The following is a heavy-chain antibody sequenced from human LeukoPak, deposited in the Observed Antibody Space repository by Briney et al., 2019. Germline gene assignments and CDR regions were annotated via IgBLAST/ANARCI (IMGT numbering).Heavy chain of an antibody. Sequence: GGSLRLSCAASGFTFSSYAMSWVRQAPGKGLEWVSAISGSGGSTYYADSVKGRFTVSRDNSKNTLYLQMNSLRAEDTAVYYCAKGGPGYYYDSSGHGETNFDYWGQGTPVTVSS. CDR2: ISGSGGST. J-gene: IGHJ4*02. D-gene: IGHD3-22*01. V-gene: IGHV3-23*01. CDR1: GFTFSSYA. CDR3: AKGGPGYYYDSSGHGETNFDY.